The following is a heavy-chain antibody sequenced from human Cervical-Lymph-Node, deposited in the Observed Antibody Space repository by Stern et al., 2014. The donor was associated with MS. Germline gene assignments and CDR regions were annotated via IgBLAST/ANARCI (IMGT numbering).Heavy chain of an antibody. CDR2: IFPRDSNT. Sequence: VQLVESGAEVKKPGESLKISCEASGYLFDDYWIGWVRQMSGRGLELVAIIFPRDSNTSYSPSVQGQVPISADKSISPAYLQWSSLRAPTPAMYSWARSPATPSGYDRFDYWGQGALVTVSS. CDR3: ARSPATPSGYDRFDY. V-gene: IGHV5-51*03. CDR1: GYLFDDYW. D-gene: IGHD5-12*01. J-gene: IGHJ4*02.